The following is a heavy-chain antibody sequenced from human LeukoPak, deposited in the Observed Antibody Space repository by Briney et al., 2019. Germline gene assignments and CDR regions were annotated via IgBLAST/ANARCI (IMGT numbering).Heavy chain of an antibody. Sequence: PGGSLRLSCAASGFTFSEHYMDWVRQAPGKGLEWVGRNRNRVNSYTTEYAESVKGRFSISRDVSKNSLYLEMNSLETEDTAVYYCARVSLVVAGDYYYYMDVWGKGTTVIVSS. J-gene: IGHJ6*03. CDR2: NRNRVNSYTT. V-gene: IGHV3-72*01. CDR3: ARVSLVVAGDYYYYMDV. CDR1: GFTFSEHY. D-gene: IGHD6-19*01.